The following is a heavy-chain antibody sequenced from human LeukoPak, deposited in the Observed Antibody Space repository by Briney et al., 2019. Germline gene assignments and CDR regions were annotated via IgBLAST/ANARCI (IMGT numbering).Heavy chain of an antibody. V-gene: IGHV4-59*01. CDR3: ARGPYCSSTSCYQGWFDP. CDR1: GGSISSYY. Sequence: SETLSLTCTVSGGSISSYYWSWIRQPPGKGLEWIGYIYYSGSTNYNPSLKSRVTISVDTSKDQFSLKLSSVTAADTAVYYCARGPYCSSTSCYQGWFDPWGQGTLVTVSS. CDR2: IYYSGST. J-gene: IGHJ5*02. D-gene: IGHD2-2*01.